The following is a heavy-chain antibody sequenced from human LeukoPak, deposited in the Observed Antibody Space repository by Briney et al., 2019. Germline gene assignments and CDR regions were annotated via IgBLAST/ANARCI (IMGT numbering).Heavy chain of an antibody. J-gene: IGHJ4*02. CDR1: GGPINSYY. Sequence: SETLSLTCTVSGGPINSYYWSWIRQPPEKGLEWIGYIYYRGSTNYNPSLKSRVTISVDTSKNQFSLKLSSVTAADTAVYYCSRADYDTSAYYYTFDFWGQGTLVTVSS. V-gene: IGHV4-59*01. D-gene: IGHD3-22*01. CDR2: IYYRGST. CDR3: SRADYDTSAYYYTFDF.